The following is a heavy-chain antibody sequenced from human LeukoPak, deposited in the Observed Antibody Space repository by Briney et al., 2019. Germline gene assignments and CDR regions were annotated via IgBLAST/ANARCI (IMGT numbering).Heavy chain of an antibody. CDR2: INPSGGST. V-gene: IGHV1-46*01. D-gene: IGHD3-22*01. CDR1: GYTFTSYY. J-gene: IGHJ4*02. CDR3: AKADYYDTSGSD. Sequence: ASVKVSCKASGYTFTSYYMHWVRQAPGQGLEWMGIINPSGGSTSYAQKFQGRVTMTRDTSTSTVYMELSSLRVEDTAVYYCAKADYYDTSGSDWGQGTLVTVSS.